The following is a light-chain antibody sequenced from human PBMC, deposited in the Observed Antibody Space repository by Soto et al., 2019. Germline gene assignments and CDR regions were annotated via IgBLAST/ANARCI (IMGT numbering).Light chain of an antibody. CDR2: DAS. CDR3: QQYSSSLALT. Sequence: EIVLTQSPDTLSLTPGERATLSCGASQSVDSSYVAWYQQKPGLAPRLLMFDASSRANGIPDRFRGSGSGTGFTLTISSLEPEDFAVYYCQQYSSSLALTFGGGTKVDIK. V-gene: IGKV3D-20*01. CDR1: QSVDSSY. J-gene: IGKJ4*01.